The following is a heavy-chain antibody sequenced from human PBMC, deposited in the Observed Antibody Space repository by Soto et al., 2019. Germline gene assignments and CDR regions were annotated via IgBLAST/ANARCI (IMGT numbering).Heavy chain of an antibody. CDR1: GFTFSSFW. D-gene: IGHD2-21*01. CDR2: INNDGSST. J-gene: IGHJ6*02. CDR3: ARDPLIGNTDYGLDV. V-gene: IGHV3-74*01. Sequence: GGSPRLSCAASGFTFSSFWMHWVRQAPGKGLVWVSRINNDGSSTAYADSVKGRFTISRDNAKSTLYLQVTSLRAEDTAVYYCARDPLIGNTDYGLDVWGQGTTVTVSS.